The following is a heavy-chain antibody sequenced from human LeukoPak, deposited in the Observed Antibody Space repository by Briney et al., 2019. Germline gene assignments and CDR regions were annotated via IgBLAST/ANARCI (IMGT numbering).Heavy chain of an antibody. CDR3: ARALGGYSNDYYYYYMDV. CDR1: GWSFSGYY. V-gene: IGHV4-34*01. D-gene: IGHD4-23*01. Sequence: KPSETLSLTCAVYGWSFSGYYWSWIRQPPGKGLEWIGEINHSGSTNYNPSLKSRVTISVDTSKNQFSLKLSSVTAADTAVYYCARALGGYSNDYYYYYMDVWGKGTTVTVSS. CDR2: INHSGST. J-gene: IGHJ6*03.